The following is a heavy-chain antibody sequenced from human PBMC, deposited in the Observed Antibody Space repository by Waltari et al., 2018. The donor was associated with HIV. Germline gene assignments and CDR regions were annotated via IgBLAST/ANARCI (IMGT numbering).Heavy chain of an antibody. CDR1: GYTFTGYY. CDR3: AREAAVAGYFDF. J-gene: IGHJ4*02. CDR2: INPNTGGT. Sequence: QVQLVQSGAEVKKPGASMKVSCKASGYTFTGYYIQWVRQAPGQGLEWMGRINPNTGGTNYPQKFQGRVTMTRETSISTAYIDLSRLGSVDTAVYYCAREAAVAGYFDFWGQGTLVTVSS. D-gene: IGHD6-19*01. V-gene: IGHV1-2*06.